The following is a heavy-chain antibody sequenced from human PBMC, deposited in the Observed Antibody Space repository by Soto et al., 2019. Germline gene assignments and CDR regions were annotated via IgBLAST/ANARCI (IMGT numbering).Heavy chain of an antibody. V-gene: IGHV3-21*01. J-gene: IGHJ6*02. CDR1: GFTFNTYT. Sequence: EVQLVESGGGLVKPGGSLRLSCAASGFTFNTYTRNWVRQAPGTGLEWVSSISSRSIYIYYADSVTGRFTISRDDARNSLYLQMNSLRAEDTAVYYCAREEVSRPNTYHGLDVWGQGTTVTVSS. CDR2: ISSRSIYI. CDR3: AREEVSRPNTYHGLDV.